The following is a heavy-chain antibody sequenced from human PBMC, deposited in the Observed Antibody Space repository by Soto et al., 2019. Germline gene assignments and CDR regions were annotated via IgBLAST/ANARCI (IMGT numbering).Heavy chain of an antibody. J-gene: IGHJ5*02. Sequence: PSETLSLTCTVSGDSISSNNNYWSWIRQPPGEGLEWIGFISYSGTTSYSPSLKSRVAISLDTSKNQFSLSLSSVTAADTAGYYCARGRGYRYGCDPWGQGTLVTVS. CDR1: GDSISSNNNY. CDR2: ISYSGTT. CDR3: ARGRGYRYGCDP. V-gene: IGHV4-30-4*01. D-gene: IGHD5-18*01.